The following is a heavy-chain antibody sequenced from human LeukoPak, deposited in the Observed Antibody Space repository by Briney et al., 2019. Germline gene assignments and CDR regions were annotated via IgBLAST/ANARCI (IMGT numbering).Heavy chain of an antibody. CDR2: VYYIGNP. V-gene: IGHV4-61*01. Sequence: SETLSLTCTVTDGSVSSGNLYWSWIRQPPGKGLEWIGYVYYIGNPNYNPSLESRVTMSIDTSTNQFSLNLTSVTAADTAVYYCSRENGAFSPFGYWGQGTLVTVPS. D-gene: IGHD2-8*01. CDR3: SRENGAFSPFGY. CDR1: DGSVSSGNLY. J-gene: IGHJ4*02.